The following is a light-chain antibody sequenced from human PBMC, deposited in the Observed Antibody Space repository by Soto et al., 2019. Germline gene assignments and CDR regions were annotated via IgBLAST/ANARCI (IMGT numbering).Light chain of an antibody. J-gene: IGKJ1*01. CDR3: QQRSIWPWT. Sequence: EIMMTQSSATLSVYPGERVILSCRASQSINSDLAWYQQKPGQAPRFLIYGASTRATGIPARFSGSGSGTDFTLTISSLEPEDFAVYYCQQRSIWPWTFGQGTKVDIK. CDR1: QSINSD. CDR2: GAS. V-gene: IGKV3-11*01.